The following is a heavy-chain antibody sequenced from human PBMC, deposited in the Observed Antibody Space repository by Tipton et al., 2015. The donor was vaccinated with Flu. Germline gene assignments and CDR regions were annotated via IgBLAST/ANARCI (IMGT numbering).Heavy chain of an antibody. D-gene: IGHD3-10*02. Sequence: TLSLTCTVSSGSIRSTNYFCAWIRQPPGKGLELIGSIYPSGATYYNPSLKSRVTISVDTSKSQFSLMLGSVTAADTAVYYCARLSYYDVDLKNFYFDYWGQGALVTVSS. J-gene: IGHJ4*02. V-gene: IGHV4-39*01. CDR3: ARLSYYDVDLKNFYFDY. CDR1: SGSIRSTNYF. CDR2: IYPSGAT.